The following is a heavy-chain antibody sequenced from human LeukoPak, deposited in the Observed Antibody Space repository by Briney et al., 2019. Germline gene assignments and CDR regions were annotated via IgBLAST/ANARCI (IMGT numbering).Heavy chain of an antibody. CDR3: ASGYLDYGGNSH. J-gene: IGHJ4*02. V-gene: IGHV3-23*01. CDR1: GFTFSSYA. D-gene: IGHD4-23*01. CDR2: ISGSGGST. Sequence: GGSLRLSCAASGFTFSSYAMSWVRQAPGKGLEWVSAISGSGGSTYYADSVKGRFTISRDNAKNTLYLQMNSLGAEDTAVYYCASGYLDYGGNSHWGQGTLVTVSS.